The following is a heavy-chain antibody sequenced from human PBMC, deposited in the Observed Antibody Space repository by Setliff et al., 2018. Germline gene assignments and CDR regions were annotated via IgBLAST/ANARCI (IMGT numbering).Heavy chain of an antibody. CDR1: GFTFSSYG. CDR2: ISSSSAYI. CDR3: ASANTTGYYYFDN. V-gene: IGHV3-21*01. D-gene: IGHD5-12*01. J-gene: IGHJ4*02. Sequence: LSLSCAASGFTFSSYGMHWVRQAPGKGLEWVSSISSSSAYIYYADSVKGRFTISRDNAKNSVYLQMNSLRAEDTAVYYCASANTTGYYYFDNWGQGTLVTVSS.